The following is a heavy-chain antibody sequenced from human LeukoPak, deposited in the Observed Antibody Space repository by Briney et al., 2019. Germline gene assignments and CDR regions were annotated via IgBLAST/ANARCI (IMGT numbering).Heavy chain of an antibody. J-gene: IGHJ5*01. D-gene: IGHD6-19*01. V-gene: IGHV3-23*01. CDR3: AKPISGGLAVTADWFHP. CDR2: INANSGTT. CDR1: GFAFSFYA. Sequence: GRSLRLSCAASGFAFSFYAMSWLRQPPGKGLEWVSTINANSGTTSYAASVRGRFTISRDNSKNTLYLQVNTLRADDTATYYCAKPISGGLAVTADWFHPWGQGTLVVVSS.